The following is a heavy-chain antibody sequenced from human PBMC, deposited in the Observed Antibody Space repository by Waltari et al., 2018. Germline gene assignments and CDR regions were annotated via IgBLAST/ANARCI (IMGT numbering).Heavy chain of an antibody. V-gene: IGHV4-59*01. Sequence: QVQLQESGPGLVKPSETLSLTCTVSGGPISSYYWSWIRQPPGKGLEWIGYIYYSGSTNYNPSLKSRVTISVDTSKNQFSLKLSSVTAADTAVYYCARGWGGYYRPFDYWGQGTLVTVSS. CDR1: GGPISSYY. D-gene: IGHD3-16*01. CDR3: ARGWGGYYRPFDY. CDR2: IYYSGST. J-gene: IGHJ4*02.